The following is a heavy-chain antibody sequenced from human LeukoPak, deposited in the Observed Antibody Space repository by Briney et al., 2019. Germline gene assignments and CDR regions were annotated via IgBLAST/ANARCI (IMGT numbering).Heavy chain of an antibody. V-gene: IGHV4-34*01. CDR3: HAAGPPYYYYYMDV. CDR2: INHSGST. CDR1: GGSFSGYY. D-gene: IGHD6-13*01. Sequence: PSETLSLTCAVYGGSFSGYYWSWIRQPPGKGLEWIGEINHSGSTNYNPSLKSRVTISVDTSKNQFSLKLSSVTAADTAVYYCHAAGPPYYYYYMDVWGKGTTVTVSS. J-gene: IGHJ6*03.